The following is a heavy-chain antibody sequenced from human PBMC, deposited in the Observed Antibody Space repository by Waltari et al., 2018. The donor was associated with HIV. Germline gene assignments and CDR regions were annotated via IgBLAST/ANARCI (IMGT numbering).Heavy chain of an antibody. CDR3: AKARVGADDAFDV. CDR1: GYSFGSYW. D-gene: IGHD1-26*01. V-gene: IGHV5-51*01. Sequence: QLWQSGAEVKQPGESLKISCRGSGYSFGSYWIGWVRQRPGMGLEWLGVIYPCDSDTRYGPSFQGQVTFSVDESISTAYLEWNSLKMSDTATFYCAKARVGADDAFDVWGRGTFVIVSS. CDR2: IYPCDSDT. J-gene: IGHJ3*01.